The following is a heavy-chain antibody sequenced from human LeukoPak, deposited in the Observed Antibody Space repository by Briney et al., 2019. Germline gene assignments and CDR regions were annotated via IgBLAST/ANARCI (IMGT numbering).Heavy chain of an antibody. Sequence: GGSLRLSCAASGFTFSTYWMTWVRQAPGKGLEWVANINQDGSEKYYVDSVKGRFTISRDNAKNSLYLQMNSLRAEDTAVYYSARDRSTSWYYYYYYGMDVWGQGTTVTVSS. CDR3: ARDRSTSWYYYYYYGMDV. J-gene: IGHJ6*02. CDR1: GFTFSTYW. D-gene: IGHD6-13*01. V-gene: IGHV3-7*04. CDR2: INQDGSEK.